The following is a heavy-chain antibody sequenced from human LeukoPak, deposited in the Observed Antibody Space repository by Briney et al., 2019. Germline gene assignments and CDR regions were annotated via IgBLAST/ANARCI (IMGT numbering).Heavy chain of an antibody. Sequence: GGSLRLSCAPSGVTFTSYTTNWVRQAPGKGLEWVSSITSSSSYIYYADSVKGQFTISRDTPKNSVYLQMNSLRDENTAVYYCARLDSEYYGSGSYLDAFDIWGQGRMVAVSS. CDR2: ITSSSSYI. J-gene: IGHJ3*02. D-gene: IGHD3-10*01. V-gene: IGHV3-21*01. CDR3: ARLDSEYYGSGSYLDAFDI. CDR1: GVTFTSYT.